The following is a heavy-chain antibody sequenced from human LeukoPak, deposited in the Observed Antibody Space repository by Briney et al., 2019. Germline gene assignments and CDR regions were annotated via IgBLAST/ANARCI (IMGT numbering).Heavy chain of an antibody. V-gene: IGHV4-59*01. CDR1: GGSISSYY. D-gene: IGHD3-10*01. CDR2: IYYSGST. J-gene: IGHJ6*03. CDR3: ARGYLWFGELLRVPGLGYYYYMDV. Sequence: PSETLSLTCTVSGGSISSYYWSWIRQPPGKGLEWIGYIYYSGSTNYNPSLKSRVTISVDTSENQFSLKLSSVNAEDTAVYYCARGYLWFGELLRVPGLGYYYYMDVWGKGTTVTISS.